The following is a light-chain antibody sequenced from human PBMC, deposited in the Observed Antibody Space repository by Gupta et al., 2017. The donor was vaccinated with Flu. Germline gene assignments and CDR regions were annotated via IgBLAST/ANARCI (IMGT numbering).Light chain of an antibody. CDR2: QGS. J-gene: IGKJ1*01. CDR3: RQGAHGPWA. V-gene: IGKV2-30*02. CDR1: LALAHSDGNTY. Sequence: VMTQSPLTLPVPLGHPASIPCRSSLALAHSDGNTYLHWFQQRAGESARRLIYQGSYRGSEVPDRLSGSGSCTYCTLKSSRVGAEDVGVYYCRQGAHGPWAFGQRTKVEIK.